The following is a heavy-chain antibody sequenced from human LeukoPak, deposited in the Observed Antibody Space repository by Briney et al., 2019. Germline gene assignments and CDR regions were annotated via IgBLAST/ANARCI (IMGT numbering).Heavy chain of an antibody. V-gene: IGHV1-46*01. J-gene: IGHJ6*03. CDR3: ARVLCHDYGDYLCGYYYYYYMDG. D-gene: IGHD4-17*01. Sequence: EASVKVSCKASGYTFTSYYMHWVRQAPGQGLEWMGIINPSGGSTSYAQKFQGRVTMTRDMSTSTVYMELSSLRSEDTAVYYCARVLCHDYGDYLCGYYYYYYMDGWGKGTTVTVSS. CDR2: INPSGGST. CDR1: GYTFTSYY.